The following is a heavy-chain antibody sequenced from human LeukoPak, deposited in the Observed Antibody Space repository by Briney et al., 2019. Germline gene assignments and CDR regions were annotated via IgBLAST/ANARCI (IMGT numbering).Heavy chain of an antibody. CDR2: INHSGST. CDR3: ARHPISYCSGGSCYSQFDY. Sequence: SETLSLTCAVYGGSFSGYYWSWIRQPPGKGLEWIGEINHSGSTNYNPSLKSRVTISVDTSKNQFSLKLSSVTAADTAVYYCARHPISYCSGGSCYSQFDYWGQGTLVTVSS. CDR1: GGSFSGYY. J-gene: IGHJ4*02. D-gene: IGHD2-15*01. V-gene: IGHV4-34*01.